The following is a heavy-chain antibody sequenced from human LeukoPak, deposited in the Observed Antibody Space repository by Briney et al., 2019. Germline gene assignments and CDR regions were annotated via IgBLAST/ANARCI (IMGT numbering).Heavy chain of an antibody. J-gene: IGHJ4*02. D-gene: IGHD6-13*01. CDR1: GFTFSSYS. CDR2: ISSSSSTI. Sequence: GGSLRLSCAASGFTFSSYSMNWVRQAPGKGLEWVSYISSSSSTIYYADSVKGRFTISRDNAKNSLYLQMNSLRAEDTAVYYCARASGYSSSWFDYWGQGTLVTVSS. V-gene: IGHV3-48*01. CDR3: ARASGYSSSWFDY.